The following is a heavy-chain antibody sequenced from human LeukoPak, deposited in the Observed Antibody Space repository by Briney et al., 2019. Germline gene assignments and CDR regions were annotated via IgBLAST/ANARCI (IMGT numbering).Heavy chain of an antibody. D-gene: IGHD5-18*01. Sequence: PSETLSLTCAVYGGSFSGYYWSWIRQPPGKGLEWIGEINHSGSTNYNPSLKSRVTISVDTPKNQFSLTLSSVTAADTAMYFCARGLDTAKVGYWGQGTLVTVSS. CDR1: GGSFSGYY. CDR3: ARGLDTAKVGY. V-gene: IGHV4-34*01. CDR2: INHSGST. J-gene: IGHJ4*02.